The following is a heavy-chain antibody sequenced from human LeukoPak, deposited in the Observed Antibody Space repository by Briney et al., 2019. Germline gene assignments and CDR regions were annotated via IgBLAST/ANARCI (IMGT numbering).Heavy chain of an antibody. Sequence: SETLSLTCTVSGGSISSGGYYWSWIRQHPGKGLEWIGYIYYSGSTYYNQSLKNRVTISVDTSKNQLSLKLSSVTAADTSLYYCASSKLGNYYFDYWGQGTLVTVSS. V-gene: IGHV4-31*03. CDR1: GGSISSGGYY. D-gene: IGHD7-27*01. CDR3: ASSKLGNYYFDY. CDR2: IYYSGST. J-gene: IGHJ4*02.